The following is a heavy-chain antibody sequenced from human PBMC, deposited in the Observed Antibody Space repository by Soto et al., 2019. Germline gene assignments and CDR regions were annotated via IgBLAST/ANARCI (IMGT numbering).Heavy chain of an antibody. Sequence: LALTCAVYGGAFSGYYWSWIRQHPGKGLEWIGYIYYSGSTYYNPSLKSRVTISVDTSKNQFSLKLSSVTAADTAVYYCARLYYYDSSGSPLYWGQGTLVTVSS. V-gene: IGHV4-31*11. J-gene: IGHJ4*02. D-gene: IGHD3-22*01. CDR2: IYYSGST. CDR1: GGAFSGYY. CDR3: ARLYYYDSSGSPLY.